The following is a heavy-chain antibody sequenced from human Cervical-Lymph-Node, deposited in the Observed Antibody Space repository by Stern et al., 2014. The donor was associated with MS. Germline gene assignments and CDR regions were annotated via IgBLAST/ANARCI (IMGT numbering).Heavy chain of an antibody. CDR1: GFNFKTYN. CDR2: ISISRSLI. D-gene: IGHD3-22*01. CDR3: ARDPDSSGYYYSYFDA. V-gene: IGHV3-48*04. Sequence: EVQLVESGGGLVQPGGSLRLSCAASGFNFKTYNMNWVRQAPGKGLEWVSFISISRSLIYYADSVKGRFTVSRDNAKNSLFLQMNSLRVEDTAVYYCARDPDSSGYYYSYFDAWGQGTLVTVSS. J-gene: IGHJ4*02.